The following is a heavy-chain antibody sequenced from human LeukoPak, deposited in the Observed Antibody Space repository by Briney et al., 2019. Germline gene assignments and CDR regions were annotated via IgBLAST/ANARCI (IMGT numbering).Heavy chain of an antibody. CDR3: ARGYGDNY. CDR1: GGSFSGYY. V-gene: IGHV4-34*01. CDR2: INHSGST. Sequence: SETLSLTCAVYGGSFSGYYWSWIRQPPGKGLEWIGEINHSGSTNYNPSLKSRVTISVDTSKNQFSLKLSSVTAADTAVYYCARGYGDNYRGQGTLVTVSS. D-gene: IGHD4-17*01. J-gene: IGHJ4*02.